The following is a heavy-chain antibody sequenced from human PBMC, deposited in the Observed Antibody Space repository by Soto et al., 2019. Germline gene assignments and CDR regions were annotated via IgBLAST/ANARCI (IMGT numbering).Heavy chain of an antibody. D-gene: IGHD6-13*01. J-gene: IGHJ4*02. Sequence: ASVKVSCKASGYTFSSYAISWVRQAPGQGLEWMGGIIPIFGTANYAQKFQGRVTITADESTSTAYMELSSLRSEDTAVYYCARITPGYSSSSFYFDYWGQGTLVTVSS. CDR2: IIPIFGTA. V-gene: IGHV1-69*13. CDR3: ARITPGYSSSSFYFDY. CDR1: GYTFSSYA.